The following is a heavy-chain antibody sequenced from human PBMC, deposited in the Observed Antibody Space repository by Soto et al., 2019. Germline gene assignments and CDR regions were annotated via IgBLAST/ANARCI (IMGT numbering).Heavy chain of an antibody. CDR1: GGTFSSYA. D-gene: IGHD3-10*01. CDR3: AMGYGSGSYYFLFDY. V-gene: IGHV1-69*13. Sequence: SVKVSCKASGGTFSSYAISWVRQAPGQGLEWMGGIIPIFGTANYAQKFQGRVTITADESTSTAYMELSSLRSEDTAVYYCAMGYGSGSYYFLFDYWGQGTLVTVSS. CDR2: IIPIFGTA. J-gene: IGHJ4*02.